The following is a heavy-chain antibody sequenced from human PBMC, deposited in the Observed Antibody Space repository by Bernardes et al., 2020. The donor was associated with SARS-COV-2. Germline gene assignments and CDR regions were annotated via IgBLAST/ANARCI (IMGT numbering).Heavy chain of an antibody. D-gene: IGHD3-22*01. Sequence: ASVKVSCKASGYTFISYGISWVRQAPGQGLEWMGWISAYNGNTKYPQKFQGRVTMTTDTSTSTAYMELRSLRSDDTAVYYCARAYYYDSSGSFDYWGQGTLVTVSS. V-gene: IGHV1-18*04. CDR1: GYTFISYG. CDR3: ARAYYYDSSGSFDY. J-gene: IGHJ4*02. CDR2: ISAYNGNT.